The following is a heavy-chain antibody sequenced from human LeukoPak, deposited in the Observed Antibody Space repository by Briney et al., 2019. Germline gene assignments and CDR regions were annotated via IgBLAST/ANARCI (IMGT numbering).Heavy chain of an antibody. CDR2: ISSSSSYI. V-gene: IGHV3-21*01. Sequence: GGSLRLSCAASGFTFSSYSMNWVRQAPGKGLEWVSSISSSSSYIYYADSVKGRFTISRDNAKNSPYLQMNSLRAEDTAVYYCARGGGGGYCSGGSCYGVYYFDYWGQGTLVIVSS. J-gene: IGHJ4*02. CDR3: ARGGGGGYCSGGSCYGVYYFDY. CDR1: GFTFSSYS. D-gene: IGHD2-15*01.